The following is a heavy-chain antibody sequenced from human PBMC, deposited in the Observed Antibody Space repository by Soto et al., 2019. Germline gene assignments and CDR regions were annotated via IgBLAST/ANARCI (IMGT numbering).Heavy chain of an antibody. D-gene: IGHD3-3*01. J-gene: IGHJ5*02. CDR3: ARDEAPILEWLFWFDP. CDR1: GFTFSSSW. V-gene: IGHV3-74*01. Sequence: GGSLRLSCAASGFTFSSSWMHWVRQAPGKGLVWVSHINSDGTDTNYADSVKGRFTISRDNAKNTVYLQMNGLRAEDTCVYYWARDEAPILEWLFWFDPWGQGTLVTVSS. CDR2: INSDGTDT.